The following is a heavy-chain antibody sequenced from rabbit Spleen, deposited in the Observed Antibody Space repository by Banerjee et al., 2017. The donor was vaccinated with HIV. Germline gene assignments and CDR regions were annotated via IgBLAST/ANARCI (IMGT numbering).Heavy chain of an antibody. CDR2: IDTGSSGFT. Sequence: QSLEESGGDLVKPGASLTLTCSASGVSFSSNYYMCWVRQAPGKGLEWIACIDTGSSGFTYFANWAKGRFTISKTSSTTVTLQMTSLTAADTATYFCARDLTDIIGWNFGWWGQGTLVTVS. CDR1: GVSFSSNYY. J-gene: IGHJ4*01. D-gene: IGHD1-1*01. V-gene: IGHV1S40*01. CDR3: ARDLTDIIGWNFGW.